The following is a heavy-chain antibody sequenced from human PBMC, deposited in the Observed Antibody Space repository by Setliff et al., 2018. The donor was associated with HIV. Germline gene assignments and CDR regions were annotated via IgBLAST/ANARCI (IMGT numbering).Heavy chain of an antibody. CDR3: ARVPFTTGSDS. Sequence: PSETLSLTCAVSGYSVSSGYYWGWIRQPPGKGLEWIVNIYHSGDTHYNPSLKSRVTISVDTPKNQFSLKLSSVTAADTAVYYCARVPFTTGSDSWGQGTLVTVS. CDR1: GYSVSSGYY. J-gene: IGHJ4*02. D-gene: IGHD3-3*01. CDR2: IYHSGDT. V-gene: IGHV4-38-2*01.